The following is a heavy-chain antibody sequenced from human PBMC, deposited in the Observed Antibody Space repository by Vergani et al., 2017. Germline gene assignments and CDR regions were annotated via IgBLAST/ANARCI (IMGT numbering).Heavy chain of an antibody. V-gene: IGHV3-23*01. D-gene: IGHD6-19*01. CDR3: AKESAAVAGSPKTRFDY. Sequence: EVQLLESGGGLVQPGGSLRLSCAASGFTFSSYAMSWVRQAPGTGVEWVSAISGSGGSTYYADSVKGRFTISRDNSKNTLYLQMNSLSDEDTAVYYCAKESAAVAGSPKTRFDYWGQGTLVTVSS. CDR2: ISGSGGST. J-gene: IGHJ4*02. CDR1: GFTFSSYA.